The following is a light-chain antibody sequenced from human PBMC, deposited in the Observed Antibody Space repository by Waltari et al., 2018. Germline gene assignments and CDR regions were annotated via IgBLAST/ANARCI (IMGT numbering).Light chain of an antibody. Sequence: QSALTQPPSASGSPGQSVTISCTGTTSDVGGYNYVPWYQQHPGKAPKLVIYEVTRLPSGVPDRFSGSKSGNTASLTVSGLQAEDEANYYCSSYAGSNNLGVFGGGTKLTVL. CDR1: TSDVGGYNY. CDR3: SSYAGSNNLGV. J-gene: IGLJ3*02. V-gene: IGLV2-8*01. CDR2: EVT.